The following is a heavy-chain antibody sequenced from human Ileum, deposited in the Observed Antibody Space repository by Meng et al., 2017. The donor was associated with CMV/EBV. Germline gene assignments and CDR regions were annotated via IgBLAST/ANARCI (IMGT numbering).Heavy chain of an antibody. J-gene: IGHJ4*02. V-gene: IGHV4-39*07. CDR1: GGSTTSSTYY. Sequence: QRQPRAAGLVKPSETRSPSCTASGGSTTSSTYYWGWIRQPPGKGLEWIGSVYYSGTTYYNPSLKSRVNMSIDTSKNRFSLKLSSATAADTAVYYCARNVGFYSSQIAYWGQGALVTASS. D-gene: IGHD3-3*01. CDR3: ARNVGFYSSQIAY. CDR2: VYYSGTT.